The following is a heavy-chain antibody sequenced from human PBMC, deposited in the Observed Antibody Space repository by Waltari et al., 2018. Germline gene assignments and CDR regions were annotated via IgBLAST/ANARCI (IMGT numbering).Heavy chain of an antibody. CDR3: ARGKRETTRFDY. CDR2: IDYGGRT. V-gene: IGHV4-30-4*08. J-gene: IGHJ4*02. D-gene: IGHD4-4*01. CDR1: GGSISSGDDY. Sequence: QVQLQESGPGLVKPSQNLSLTCNVSGGSISSGDDYWSWIRQPPGKGLEWIGYIDYGGRTVDTPSLKSRVTRSVDTSQNQFSLKLISVTAADTSVYYCARGKRETTRFDYWGQGTLVTVSS.